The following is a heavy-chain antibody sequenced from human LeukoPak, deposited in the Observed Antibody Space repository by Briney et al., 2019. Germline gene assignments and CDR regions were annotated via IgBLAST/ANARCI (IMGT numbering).Heavy chain of an antibody. Sequence: GGSLRLSCAASGFTFSSYSMNWVRQAPGKGLEWVSYISSSSSTIYYADSVKGRFTISRDNSKNTLYLQMNSLRAEDTAVYYCARDRGDFWSRYYTLDYWGQGTLVTVSS. J-gene: IGHJ4*02. CDR3: ARDRGDFWSRYYTLDY. CDR2: ISSSSSTI. D-gene: IGHD3-3*01. CDR1: GFTFSSYS. V-gene: IGHV3-48*04.